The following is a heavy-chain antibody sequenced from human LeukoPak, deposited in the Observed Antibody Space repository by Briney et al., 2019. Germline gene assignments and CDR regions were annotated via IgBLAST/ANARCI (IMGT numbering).Heavy chain of an antibody. Sequence: SETLSLTCAVYGVSFSGYYWSWIRQPPGKGLEWIGEINHSGSTNYNPSLKSRVTISVDTSKNQFSLKLSSVTAADTAVYYCARGGQRRRAHFDYWGQGTLVTVSS. CDR1: GVSFSGYY. V-gene: IGHV4-34*01. D-gene: IGHD6-25*01. CDR3: ARGGQRRRAHFDY. CDR2: INHSGST. J-gene: IGHJ4*02.